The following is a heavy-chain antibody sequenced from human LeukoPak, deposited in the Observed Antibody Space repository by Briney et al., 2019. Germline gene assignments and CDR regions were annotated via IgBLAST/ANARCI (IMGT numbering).Heavy chain of an antibody. Sequence: GGSLRLSCAASGFTVSNNYMSWVRQAPGKGLEWVSTIKSGSDTYYADSVKGRFTISRDNSKNTLYLQMNSLSAEDTAVYYCAREPWGAKGAAWGMDVWGQGTTVTVSS. CDR1: GFTVSNNY. CDR3: AREPWGAKGAAWGMDV. D-gene: IGHD1-26*01. J-gene: IGHJ6*02. V-gene: IGHV3-53*01. CDR2: IKSGSDT.